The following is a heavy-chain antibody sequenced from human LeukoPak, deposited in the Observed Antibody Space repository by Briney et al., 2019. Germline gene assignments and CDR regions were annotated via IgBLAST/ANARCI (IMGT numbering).Heavy chain of an antibody. D-gene: IGHD6-19*01. CDR2: IRSKANSYAT. CDR1: GFTFSGSA. J-gene: IGHJ4*02. Sequence: GRSLRLSCAASGFTFSGSAMHWVRQASGKGLEWVGRIRSKANSYATAYAASVKGRFTISRDDSKNTAYLQMNSLKTEDTAVYYCTSIAVAGVGIDYWGQGTLVTVSS. CDR3: TSIAVAGVGIDY. V-gene: IGHV3-73*01.